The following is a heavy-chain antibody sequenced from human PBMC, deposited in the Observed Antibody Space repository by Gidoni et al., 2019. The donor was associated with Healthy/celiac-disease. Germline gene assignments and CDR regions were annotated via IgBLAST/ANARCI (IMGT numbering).Heavy chain of an antibody. CDR2: IKQDGSEK. J-gene: IGHJ3*02. CDR1: GFTFSSYC. Sequence: EVQLVESGGGLVQPGGSLRLSCAASGFTFSSYCMSWVRQAPGKGLEWVANIKQDGSEKYYVDSVKGRFTISRDNAKNSLYLQMNSLRAEDTAVYYCFDAFDIWGQGTMVTVSS. V-gene: IGHV3-7*01. CDR3: FDAFDI.